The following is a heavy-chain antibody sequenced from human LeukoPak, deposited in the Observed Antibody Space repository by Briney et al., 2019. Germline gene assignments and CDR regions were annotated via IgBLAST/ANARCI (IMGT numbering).Heavy chain of an antibody. V-gene: IGHV4-59*01. D-gene: IGHD5-24*01. CDR3: AHMATTES. CDR1: GGSFSGYY. J-gene: IGHJ4*02. Sequence: PSETLSLTCAVYGGSFSGYYWSWIRQPPGKGLEWIGYIYYSGSTNYNPSLKSRVTISVDTSKNQFSLKLSSVTAADTAVYYCAHMATTESWGQGTLVTVSS. CDR2: IYYSGST.